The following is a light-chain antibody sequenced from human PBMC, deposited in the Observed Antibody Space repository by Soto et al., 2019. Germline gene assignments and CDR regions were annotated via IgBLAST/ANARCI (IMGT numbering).Light chain of an antibody. CDR3: STYTGSRTRV. J-gene: IGLJ1*01. CDR1: SRYFGGDNY. CDR2: DVN. V-gene: IGLV2-14*01. Sequence: QPWLTHPASVSGPPGLSITLSCTGSSRYFGGDNYLCWYQHHLGKPPNLVIYDVNNRPSVVSNRFSCSNSGNTASLTISRLQAEDEGHYYCSTYTGSRTRVFGTGTKVTAL.